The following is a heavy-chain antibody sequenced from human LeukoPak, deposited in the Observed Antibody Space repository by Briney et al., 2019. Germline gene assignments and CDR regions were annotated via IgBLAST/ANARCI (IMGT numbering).Heavy chain of an antibody. V-gene: IGHV4-39*07. J-gene: IGHJ3*02. CDR1: GGSISSRSHY. Sequence: SETLSLTCSVSGGSISSRSHYWGWIRQPPGKGLEWIGSIYHSGSTYYNPSLKSRVTISVDTSKNQFSLKLSSVTAADTAVYYCARDWPYCSGGSCYSGFDIWGQGTMVTVSS. CDR3: ARDWPYCSGGSCYSGFDI. D-gene: IGHD2-15*01. CDR2: IYHSGST.